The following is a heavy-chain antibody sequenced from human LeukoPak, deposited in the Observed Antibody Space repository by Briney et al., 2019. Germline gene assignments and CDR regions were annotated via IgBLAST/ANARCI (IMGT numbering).Heavy chain of an antibody. D-gene: IGHD3-22*01. J-gene: IGHJ4*02. V-gene: IGHV1-46*01. CDR3: ARDLYDSSGYSDY. CDR1: GGTFSSYA. CDR2: INPSGGST. Sequence: ASVKVSCKASGGTFSSYAISWVRQAPGQGLEWMGIINPSGGSTSYAQKFQGRVTMTRDTSTSTVYMELSSLRSEDTTVFYCARDLYDSSGYSDYWGQGTLVTVYS.